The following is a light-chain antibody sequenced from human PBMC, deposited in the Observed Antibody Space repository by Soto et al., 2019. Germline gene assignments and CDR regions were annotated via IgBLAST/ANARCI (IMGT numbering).Light chain of an antibody. J-gene: IGKJ1*01. Sequence: EIVLTQSPGTLSLSPGERATPSCRASQSVSSSYLGWYQQKPGQAPRLLIYGASSRATGIPDRFSGSGSGTDFTLTISRLEPGDSAVYYCQQYGSSPWTFGQGTKVEIK. CDR3: QQYGSSPWT. V-gene: IGKV3-20*01. CDR2: GAS. CDR1: QSVSSSY.